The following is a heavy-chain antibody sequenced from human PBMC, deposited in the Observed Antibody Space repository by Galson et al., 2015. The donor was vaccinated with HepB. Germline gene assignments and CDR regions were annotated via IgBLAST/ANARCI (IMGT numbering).Heavy chain of an antibody. V-gene: IGHV3-15*01. Sequence: SLRLSCAASGFSFTDVWMSWVRQVPGKGLEWVGRIKGPSGATDYGAPVKGRFIISKDESKTILYLQMNSLKTEDTAVYYCSALVSYGEFFNNWGPGTPVTVSS. CDR2: IKGPSGAT. CDR1: GFSFTDVW. CDR3: SALVSYGEFFNN. D-gene: IGHD3-10*01. J-gene: IGHJ4*02.